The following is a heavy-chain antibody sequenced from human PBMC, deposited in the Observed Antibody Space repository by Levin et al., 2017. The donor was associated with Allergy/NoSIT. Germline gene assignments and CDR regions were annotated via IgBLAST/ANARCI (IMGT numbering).Heavy chain of an antibody. Sequence: TSETLSLTCTVSGGSISSYYWSWIRQPPGKGLEWIGYIYYSGSTNYNPSLKSRVTISVDTSKNQFSLKLSSVTAADTAVYYCARHRGMWIFALGRVYGMDVWGQGTTVTVSS. D-gene: IGHD3/OR15-3a*01. CDR1: GGSISSYY. J-gene: IGHJ6*02. V-gene: IGHV4-59*08. CDR3: ARHRGMWIFALGRVYGMDV. CDR2: IYYSGST.